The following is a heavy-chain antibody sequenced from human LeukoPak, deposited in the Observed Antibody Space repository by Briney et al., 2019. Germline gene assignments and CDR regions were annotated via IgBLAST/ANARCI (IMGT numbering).Heavy chain of an antibody. V-gene: IGHV5-51*01. D-gene: IGHD2-15*01. CDR1: GYSFTSYW. CDR2: IYPGDSDT. J-gene: IGHJ4*02. Sequence: PGESLKISCKGSGYSFTSYWIGWVRQMPGKGLEWMEIIYPGDSDTRYSPSFQGQVTISADKSSSTAYLQWSSRKATDTAMYDCARFMRSGCSWYFDYWGQGTLVTVSS. CDR3: ARFMRSGCSWYFDY.